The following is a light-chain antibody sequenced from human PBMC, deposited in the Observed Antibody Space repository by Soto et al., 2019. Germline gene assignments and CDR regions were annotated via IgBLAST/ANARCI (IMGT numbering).Light chain of an antibody. CDR1: QTISSW. CDR2: KAS. V-gene: IGKV1-5*03. J-gene: IGKJ3*01. Sequence: SAPVGDRVTITCRASQTISSWLAWYQQKPGKAPKILIYKASSLESGVPSRFSGSGSGTEFTLTISSLQPDDFATYYCQQYNSFLLTFGPGTKVDIK. CDR3: QQYNSFLLT.